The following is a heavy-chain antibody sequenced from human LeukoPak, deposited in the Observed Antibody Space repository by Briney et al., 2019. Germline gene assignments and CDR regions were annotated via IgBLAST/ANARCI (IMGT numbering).Heavy chain of an antibody. V-gene: IGHV1-2*02. CDR2: INPTSLVT. J-gene: IGHJ3*02. CDR1: GYTFTSYD. D-gene: IGHD2-2*01. Sequence: ASVKVSCKASGYTFTSYDINWVRQATGQGLEWLGYINPTSLVTKYAQKFQGRVTLTRDTSIHTAYMELSRLRSDDTAMFYCAVSFTSDAFDIWGQGTFVAVSS. CDR3: AVSFTSDAFDI.